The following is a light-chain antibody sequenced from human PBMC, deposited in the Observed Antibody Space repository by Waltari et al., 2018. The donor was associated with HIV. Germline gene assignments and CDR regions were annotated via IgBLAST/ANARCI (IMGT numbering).Light chain of an antibody. CDR1: TSNIGADYD. CDR2: GNN. Sequence: QSVLTQPPSVSGAPGQRVTISCTGSTSNIGADYDVHWYQQIPGTAPKLLISGNNNRPSVVPDRFSASKSGTSASLTITGLQAEDEADYFCQSYDITLSASVVFGGGTKLTVL. V-gene: IGLV1-40*01. CDR3: QSYDITLSASVV. J-gene: IGLJ2*01.